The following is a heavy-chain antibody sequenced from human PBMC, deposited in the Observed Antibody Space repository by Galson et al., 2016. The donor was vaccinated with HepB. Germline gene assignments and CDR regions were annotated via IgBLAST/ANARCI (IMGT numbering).Heavy chain of an antibody. CDR1: GFTFTSYN. Sequence: SLRLSCATSGFTFTSYNMNWVRQAPGKGLEWVSSISSGSSYIYYADSVKGRFTITRDNVKKSLYLQMNSLRPEDTAVYYCARVRVQQLLDAFDICGQGTMVTVSS. CDR2: ISSGSSYI. J-gene: IGHJ3*02. V-gene: IGHV3-21*01. D-gene: IGHD6-13*01. CDR3: ARVRVQQLLDAFDI.